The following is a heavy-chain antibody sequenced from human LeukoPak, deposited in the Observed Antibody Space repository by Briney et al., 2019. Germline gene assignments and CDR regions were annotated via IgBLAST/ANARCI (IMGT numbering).Heavy chain of an antibody. Sequence: PGGSLRLSCAASGFTFSSYDMHWVRQATGKGLEWVSAIGTAGDTYYPGSVKGRFTISRENAKNSLYLQMNSLRAGDTAVYYCARGGRYYDSSGYRGYFDLWGRGTLVTVSS. CDR2: IGTAGDT. CDR3: ARGGRYYDSSGYRGYFDL. D-gene: IGHD3-22*01. V-gene: IGHV3-13*01. J-gene: IGHJ2*01. CDR1: GFTFSSYD.